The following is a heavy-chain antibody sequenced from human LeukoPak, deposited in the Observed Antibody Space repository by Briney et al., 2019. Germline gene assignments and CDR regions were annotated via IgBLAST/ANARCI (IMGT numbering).Heavy chain of an antibody. CDR1: NYSISNSLY. Sequence: SEPLSLTCSGSNYSISNSLYWGWLRQPPGKGLEWIGSNYRSGSTFYNPPLKSRVTISLATTKNQFSLKRISATAAATAEYFCARGTYGYYMDVWGKGTTVTVSS. V-gene: IGHV4-38-2*02. D-gene: IGHD4-17*01. J-gene: IGHJ6*03. CDR2: NYRSGST. CDR3: ARGTYGYYMDV.